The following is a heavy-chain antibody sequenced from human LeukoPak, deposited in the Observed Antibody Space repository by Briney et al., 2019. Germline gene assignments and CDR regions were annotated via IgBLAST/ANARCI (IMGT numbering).Heavy chain of an antibody. V-gene: IGHV4-4*02. CDR3: ARGDYYAGGGRNWFDP. Sequence: SETLSLTFAVSGGSMTISNWWNWVRQPPGKGLEWIGEIYHTGSTNYNVSLKSRVIISVDKSKNQFSLNLSSVTAADTAVYYCARGDYYAGGGRNWFDPWGQGTLVTVSS. J-gene: IGHJ5*02. D-gene: IGHD3-16*01. CDR1: GGSMTISNW. CDR2: IYHTGST.